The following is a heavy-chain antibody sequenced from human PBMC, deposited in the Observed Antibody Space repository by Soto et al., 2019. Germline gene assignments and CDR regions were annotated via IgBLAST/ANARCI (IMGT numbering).Heavy chain of an antibody. J-gene: IGHJ4*02. CDR2: ISANDVGT. D-gene: IGHD1-20*01. V-gene: IGHV3-23*01. CDR3: AKAKNDYNWDNRPPFDY. CDR1: GFTLRNYA. Sequence: EVQLLESGGGVVQPGGSLRHSCEASGFTLRNYAMTWIRQAPGKGLEWVSLISANDVGTYYAESVKTRFTISTDQSRNTVYLQMDSLRADDTAIYYCAKAKNDYNWDNRPPFDYWGQGTLVTDSS.